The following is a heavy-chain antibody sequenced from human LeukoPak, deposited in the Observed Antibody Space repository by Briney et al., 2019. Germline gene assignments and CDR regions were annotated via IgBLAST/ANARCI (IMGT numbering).Heavy chain of an antibody. J-gene: IGHJ5*02. Sequence: SVKVSCKASGGTFSSYAISWVRQAPGQGLEWMGGIIPIFGTANYAQKFQGRVTITADESTSTAYMELRSLRSDDTAVYYCARDLRSQWLVARFDPWGQGTLVTVSS. V-gene: IGHV1-69*13. CDR3: ARDLRSQWLVARFDP. CDR2: IIPIFGTA. D-gene: IGHD6-19*01. CDR1: GGTFSSYA.